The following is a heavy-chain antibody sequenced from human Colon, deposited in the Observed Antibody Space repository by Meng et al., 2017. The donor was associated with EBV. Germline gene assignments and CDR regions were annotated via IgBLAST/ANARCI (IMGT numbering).Heavy chain of an antibody. J-gene: IGHJ4*02. CDR3: ARAGSMVHGDSFDS. D-gene: IGHD4-17*01. Sequence: QWQLQESGPGQVKPSETLSLTCAVSGGSVRSGSFNWCWIRRPPGKGLEWVGCVYYGQSTNYNPSLETRVTMSLDTTRNQFSLSLRSVTAADTATYFCARAGSMVHGDSFDSWGQGTLVTVSS. CDR2: VYYGQST. CDR1: GGSVRSGSFN. V-gene: IGHV4-61*01.